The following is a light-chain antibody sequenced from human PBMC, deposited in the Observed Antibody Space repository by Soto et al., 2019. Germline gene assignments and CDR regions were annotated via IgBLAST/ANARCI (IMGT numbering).Light chain of an antibody. CDR1: ISNIGAGYD. CDR3: ISYKTDDTFL. CDR2: ANT. Sequence: VLTQPPSVSGAPGQRVTVSCTWSISNIGAGYDVHWYQQLPGTAPKLLIYANTNRPSGVSNRFSGSKSGITASLTISGLQADDEAEYFCISYKTDDTFLFGTGTKV. J-gene: IGLJ1*01. V-gene: IGLV1-40*01.